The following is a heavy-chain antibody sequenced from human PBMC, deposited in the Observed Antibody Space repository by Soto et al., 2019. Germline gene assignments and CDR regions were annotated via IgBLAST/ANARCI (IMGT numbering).Heavy chain of an antibody. CDR1: GGSMTSGDQY. CDR3: ARAVGYSSSWYGFFGWFDP. D-gene: IGHD6-13*01. J-gene: IGHJ5*02. CDR2: IYTSGST. Sequence: SETLSLTCTVTGGSMTSGDQYWSWIRQPAGKGLEWIGRIYTSGSTDYNPSLKSRVTMSVDTSKNQFSLKLSSVTAADTAVYYCARAVGYSSSWYGFFGWFDPWGQGTLVTVSS. V-gene: IGHV4-61*02.